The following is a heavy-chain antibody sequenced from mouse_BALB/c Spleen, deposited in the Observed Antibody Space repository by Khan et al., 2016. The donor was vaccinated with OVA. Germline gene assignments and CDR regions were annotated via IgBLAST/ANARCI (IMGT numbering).Heavy chain of an antibody. V-gene: IGHV2-3*01. D-gene: IGHD2-1*01. Sequence: QVQLKQSGPGLAAPSQSLSITCTVSGFSLSSNGVSWVRQPPGKGLEWLGVIWGDGNTNYHSTLKSRLSISKDNPKSQVFLKLNSLQTDDTATYYCAKETWGNYVAMDYWGQGTSVTVSS. CDR3: AKETWGNYVAMDY. CDR1: GFSLSSNG. CDR2: IWGDGNT. J-gene: IGHJ4*01.